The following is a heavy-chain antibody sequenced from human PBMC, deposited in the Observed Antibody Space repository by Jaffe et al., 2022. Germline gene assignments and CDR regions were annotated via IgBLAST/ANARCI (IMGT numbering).Heavy chain of an antibody. CDR2: IIPIFGTA. Sequence: QVQLVQSGAEVKKPGSSVKVSCKASGGTFSSYAISWVRQAPGQGLEWMGGIIPIFGTANYAQKFQGRVTITADESTSTAYMELSSLRSEDTAVYYCARDAGYCSGGSCYPYYYYYYMDVWGKGTTVTVSS. CDR1: GGTFSSYA. V-gene: IGHV1-69*01. J-gene: IGHJ6*03. D-gene: IGHD2-15*01. CDR3: ARDAGYCSGGSCYPYYYYYYMDV.